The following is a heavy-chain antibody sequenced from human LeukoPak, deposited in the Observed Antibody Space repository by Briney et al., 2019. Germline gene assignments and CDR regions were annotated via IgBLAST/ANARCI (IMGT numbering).Heavy chain of an antibody. V-gene: IGHV3-66*01. CDR1: GFTVSSNY. CDR3: ARGPTWPAQVFDP. J-gene: IGHJ5*02. Sequence: PGRSLRLSCAASGFTVSSNYMSWVRQAPGKGLDWDSVIYSGGSTYYADSVKGRFTISRDNSKNTLNLQMNSLRAEDTAVYYCARGPTWPAQVFDPWGQGTLVTVSS. CDR2: IYSGGST.